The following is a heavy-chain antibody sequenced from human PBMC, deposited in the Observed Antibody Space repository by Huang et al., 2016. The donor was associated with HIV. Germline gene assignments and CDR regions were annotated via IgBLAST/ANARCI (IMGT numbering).Heavy chain of an antibody. CDR1: GGSISSSSYY. D-gene: IGHD2-2*01. CDR3: RGPFDM. Sequence: QLQLQESGPGLVKPSVTLSLTCSVSGGSISSSSYYWGWIRQPPGKGLEWIGSIYYSGRTFYNPSLKSRVTISVDTSVYYCARHMDCSSSSCLAGGHERGPFDMWGQGTMVTVSS. V-gene: IGHV4-39*02. J-gene: IGHJ3*02. CDR2: IYYSGRT.